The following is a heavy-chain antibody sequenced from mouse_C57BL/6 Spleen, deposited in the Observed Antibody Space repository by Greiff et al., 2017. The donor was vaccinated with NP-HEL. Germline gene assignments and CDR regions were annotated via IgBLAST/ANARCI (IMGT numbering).Heavy chain of an antibody. J-gene: IGHJ2*01. CDR2: IYPGNSDT. V-gene: IGHV1-5*01. D-gene: IGHD2-4*01. CDR1: GYTFTSYW. Sequence: VQLQQSGTVLARPGASVKMSCKTSGYTFTSYWMHWVKQRPGQGLEWIGAIYPGNSDTSYNQKFKGKAKLTAVTSASTAYMELSSLTNEDSAVYYCTRYDYDENYFDYWGQGTTLTVSS. CDR3: TRYDYDENYFDY.